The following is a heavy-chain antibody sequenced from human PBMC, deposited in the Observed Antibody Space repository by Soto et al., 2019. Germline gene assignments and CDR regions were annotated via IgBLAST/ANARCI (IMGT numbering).Heavy chain of an antibody. CDR2: ISSSGSTI. CDR3: ARGQYSSGGGYFDY. CDR1: GFTFSSYE. D-gene: IGHD6-19*01. V-gene: IGHV3-48*03. Sequence: EVQLVESGGGLVQPGGSLRLSCAASGFTFSSYEMNWVRQAPGKGLEWVSYISSSGSTIYYADCVKGRFTISRDNAKNSLYLEMTSLRAEDTAVYYWARGQYSSGGGYFDYWGQETLVTVSS. J-gene: IGHJ4*02.